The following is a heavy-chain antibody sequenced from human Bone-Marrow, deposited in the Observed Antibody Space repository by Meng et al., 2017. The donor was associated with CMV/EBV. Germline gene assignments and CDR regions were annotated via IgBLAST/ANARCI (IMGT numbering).Heavy chain of an antibody. Sequence: ASVKVSCKASGYRFTKYGISWVRQAPGQGLEWMGWINAYNGNADYAQKLQGRVTMTTDTSTTTAYMELRSLRSDDTAMYYCARVARYCTNTDNCFDYWGQGTLVTVSS. CDR2: INAYNGNA. J-gene: IGHJ4*02. CDR1: GYRFTKYG. V-gene: IGHV1-18*01. CDR3: ARVARYCTNTDNCFDY. D-gene: IGHD2-8*01.